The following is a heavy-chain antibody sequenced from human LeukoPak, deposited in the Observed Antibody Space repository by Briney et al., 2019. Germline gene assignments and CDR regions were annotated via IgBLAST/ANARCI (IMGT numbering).Heavy chain of an antibody. V-gene: IGHV3-21*01. CDR1: GFTFSSYS. CDR3: ARDDYDSSGYYS. D-gene: IGHD3-22*01. J-gene: IGHJ4*02. Sequence: GGSLRLSCAASGFTFSSYSMNWVRQAPGKGLEWVSSISSISSHIYYADSVKGRFTISRDNAKNSLYLQMNSLRAGDTAVYYCARDDYDSSGYYSWGQGTLVTVSS. CDR2: ISSISSHI.